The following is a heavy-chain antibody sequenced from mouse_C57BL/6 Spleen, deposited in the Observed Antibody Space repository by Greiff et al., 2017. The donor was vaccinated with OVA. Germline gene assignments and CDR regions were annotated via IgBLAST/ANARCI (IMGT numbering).Heavy chain of an antibody. V-gene: IGHV1-19*01. CDR3: ARRSEGPYAMDY. CDR1: GYTFTDYY. CDR2: INPYNGGT. Sequence: VQLQQSGPVLVKPGASVKMSCKASGYTFTDYYMNWVKQSHGKSLEWIGVINPYNGGTSYNQKFKGKATLTVDKSSSTAYMELNSLTSEDSAVYYCARRSEGPYAMDYWGQGTSVTVSS. J-gene: IGHJ4*01. D-gene: IGHD3-3*01.